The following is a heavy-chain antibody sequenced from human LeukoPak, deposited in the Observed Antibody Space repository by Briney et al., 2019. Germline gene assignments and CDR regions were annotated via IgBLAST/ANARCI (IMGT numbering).Heavy chain of an antibody. CDR3: ARDVVGIAENY. Sequence: PGRSLRLSCAVSGFTVSSNYMSWVRQAPGKGLDWVSVIYSGGSTYYADSVKGRFTISRDNSKNTLYLQMNSLRAEDTAVYYCARDVVGIAENYWGQGTLVTVSS. V-gene: IGHV3-53*01. J-gene: IGHJ4*02. D-gene: IGHD6-13*01. CDR2: IYSGGST. CDR1: GFTVSSNY.